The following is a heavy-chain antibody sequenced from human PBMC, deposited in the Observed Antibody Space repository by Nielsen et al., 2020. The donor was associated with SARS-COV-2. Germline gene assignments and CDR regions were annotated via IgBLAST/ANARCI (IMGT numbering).Heavy chain of an antibody. CDR2: IGTTGDKT. Sequence: GGSLRLSCAASGFSFSSYAMTWVRQAPGKGLEWVSSIGTTGDKTFYADSVKGRFTISRDNAKNSLYLQTDSLRVEDTAVYYCARVWNGDGAGAYRKLDYRGQGTLVTVSS. J-gene: IGHJ4*02. CDR1: GFSFSSYA. D-gene: IGHD4/OR15-4a*01. CDR3: ARVWNGDGAGAYRKLDY. V-gene: IGHV3-23*01.